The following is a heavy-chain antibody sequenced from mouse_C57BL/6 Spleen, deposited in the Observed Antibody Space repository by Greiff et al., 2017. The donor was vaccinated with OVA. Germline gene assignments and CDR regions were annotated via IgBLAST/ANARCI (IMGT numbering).Heavy chain of an antibody. CDR3: ARESSNLWYFDV. CDR2: IHPNSGST. V-gene: IGHV1-64*01. J-gene: IGHJ1*03. D-gene: IGHD2-5*01. CDR1: GYTFTSYW. Sequence: QVQLQQPGAELVKPGASVKLSCKASGYTFTSYWMHWVKQRPGQGLEWIGMIHPNSGSTNYNEKFKSKATLTVDKSSSTAYMQLSSLTSEDSAVYDCARESSNLWYFDVWGTGTTVTVSS.